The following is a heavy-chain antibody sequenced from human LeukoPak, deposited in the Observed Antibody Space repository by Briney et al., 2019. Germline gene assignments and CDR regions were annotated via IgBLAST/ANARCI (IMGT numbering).Heavy chain of an antibody. D-gene: IGHD6-6*01. CDR3: ARVGSSRADYYYYMDV. Sequence: SETLSLTCTVSGGSISSSSYYWGWIRQPPGKGLEWIGSIYHSGSTYYNPSLKSRVTISVDTSKNQFSLKLSSVTAADTAVYYCARVGSSRADYYYYMDVWGKGTTVTVSS. CDR2: IYHSGST. CDR1: GGSISSSSYY. V-gene: IGHV4-39*07. J-gene: IGHJ6*03.